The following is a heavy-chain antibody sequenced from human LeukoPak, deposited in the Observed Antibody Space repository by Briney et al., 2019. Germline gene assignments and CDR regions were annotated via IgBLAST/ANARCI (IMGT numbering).Heavy chain of an antibody. D-gene: IGHD3-22*01. V-gene: IGHV4-34*01. J-gene: IGHJ4*02. Sequence: SETLPLTCAVYGGSFSGYYWSWIRQPPGKGLEWIGEINHSGSTNYNPSLKSRVTISVDTSKNQFSLKLSSVTAADTAVYYCASAYDSSGYYGGDYWGQGTLVTVSS. CDR1: GGSFSGYY. CDR3: ASAYDSSGYYGGDY. CDR2: INHSGST.